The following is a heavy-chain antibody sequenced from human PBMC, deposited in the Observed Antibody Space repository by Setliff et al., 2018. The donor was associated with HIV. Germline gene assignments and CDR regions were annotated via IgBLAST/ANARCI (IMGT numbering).Heavy chain of an antibody. CDR3: ARVSLDYDSSGYRNWFDP. CDR1: GYTFIDYF. CDR2: INPNSGGT. D-gene: IGHD3-22*01. Sequence: ASVKVSCKASGYTFIDYFMHWVRQAPGQGLEWMGWINPNSGGTNYAQKFQGRVTMTRDTSISTAYMELSRLRSDDTAVYYCARVSLDYDSSGYRNWFDPWG. V-gene: IGHV1-2*02. J-gene: IGHJ5*02.